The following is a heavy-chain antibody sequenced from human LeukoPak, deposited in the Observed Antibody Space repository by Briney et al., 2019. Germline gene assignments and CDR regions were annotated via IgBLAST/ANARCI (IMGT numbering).Heavy chain of an antibody. J-gene: IGHJ4*02. Sequence: GGSLRFSCTASGFTFGDYAMSWFRKAPGKGLEWVGLIRSKAYGGTTEYAASVKGRFTISRDDSKSIAYLQMNSLKTEDTAVYYCTRVGDGYNPNFDYWGQGTLVTVSS. CDR3: TRVGDGYNPNFDY. CDR1: GFTFGDYA. D-gene: IGHD5-24*01. V-gene: IGHV3-49*03. CDR2: IRSKAYGGTT.